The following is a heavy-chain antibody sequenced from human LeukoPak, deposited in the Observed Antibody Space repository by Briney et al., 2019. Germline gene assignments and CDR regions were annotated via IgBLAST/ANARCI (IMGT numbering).Heavy chain of an antibody. J-gene: IGHJ6*03. Sequence: PSETLSLTCTVSGGSFSSYYWSWIRQPPGKGLEWIGYIYYSGSTNYNPSLKSRVTISVDTSKNQFSLKVSSVTAADTAVYYCARTSYDFWSGYYIPLYYYSMDVWGKGTTVTVSS. V-gene: IGHV4-59*01. D-gene: IGHD3-3*01. CDR2: IYYSGST. CDR1: GGSFSSYY. CDR3: ARTSYDFWSGYYIPLYYYSMDV.